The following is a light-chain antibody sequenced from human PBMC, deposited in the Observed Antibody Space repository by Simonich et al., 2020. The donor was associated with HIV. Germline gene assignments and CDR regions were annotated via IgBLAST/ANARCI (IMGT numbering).Light chain of an antibody. Sequence: SYELTQSPSLSVSPGQTVSITCSGDRLGDKYASWYQQKPGQSPVLVMYQNNKRPSGNPERFSGSNSGNTATLTISGTQAMDEADYYCQAWDSNDVVFGGGTKVTVL. CDR1: RLGDKY. CDR2: QNN. CDR3: QAWDSNDVV. V-gene: IGLV3-1*01. J-gene: IGLJ2*01.